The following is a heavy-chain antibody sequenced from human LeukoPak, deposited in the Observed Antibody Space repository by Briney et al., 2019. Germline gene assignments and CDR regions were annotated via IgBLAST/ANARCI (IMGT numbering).Heavy chain of an antibody. CDR3: AMSSYSSGSAGY. CDR1: GYTFTGYY. V-gene: IGHV1-2*02. Sequence: GASVKVSCKASGYTFTGYYVHWVRQAPGQGLEWMGWINPNSGGTNYAQKFQGRVTMTRDTSISTAYMELSRLRSDDTAVYYCAMSSYSSGSAGYWGQGTLVTVSS. J-gene: IGHJ4*02. D-gene: IGHD6-19*01. CDR2: INPNSGGT.